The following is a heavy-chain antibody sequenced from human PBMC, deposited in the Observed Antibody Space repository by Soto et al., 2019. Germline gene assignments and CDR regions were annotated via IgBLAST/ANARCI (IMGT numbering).Heavy chain of an antibody. CDR1: GFTFSSYS. CDR3: AREDYSNYEPLFDP. J-gene: IGHJ5*02. CDR2: ISSSSSYI. D-gene: IGHD4-4*01. V-gene: IGHV3-21*01. Sequence: EVQLVESGGGLVKPGGSLRLSCAASGFTFSSYSMNWVRQAPGKGLEWVSSISSSSSYIYYADSVKGRFTISRDNAKNSLYLQMNSLRAEDTAVYYCAREDYSNYEPLFDPWGQGTLGTVSS.